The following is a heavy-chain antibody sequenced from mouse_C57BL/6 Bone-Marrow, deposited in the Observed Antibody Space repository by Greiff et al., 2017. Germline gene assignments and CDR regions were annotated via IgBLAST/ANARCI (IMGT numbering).Heavy chain of an antibody. CDR1: GYTFTSYW. D-gene: IGHD1-1*01. J-gene: IGHJ4*01. CDR2: IYPSDSET. Sequence: VQLQQSGAELVRPGSSVKLSCKASGYTFTSYWMDWVKQRPGQGLEWIGNIYPSDSETHYNQKFKDKATLTVDKSSSTAYMQLSSLTSEDSAVYYCARLYYYGSSPYAMDYWGQGTSVTVSS. V-gene: IGHV1-61*01. CDR3: ARLYYYGSSPYAMDY.